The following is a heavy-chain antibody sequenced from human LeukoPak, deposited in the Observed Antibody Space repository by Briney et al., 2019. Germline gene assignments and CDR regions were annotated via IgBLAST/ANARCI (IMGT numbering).Heavy chain of an antibody. V-gene: IGHV3-13*01. J-gene: IGHJ6*02. CDR2: IGTAGDT. CDR3: ARDPRNYGMDV. CDR1: GFTFSSYD. Sequence: GGSLRLSCAASGFTFSSYDMHWVRQATGKGLEWVSAIGTAGDTYYPGSVKGRFTISRENAKNSLCLQMNSLRAGDTAVYYCARDPRNYGMDVWGQGTTVTVSS.